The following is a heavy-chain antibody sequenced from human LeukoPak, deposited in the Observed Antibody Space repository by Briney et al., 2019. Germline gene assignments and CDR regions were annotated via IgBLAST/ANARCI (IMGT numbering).Heavy chain of an antibody. J-gene: IGHJ4*02. CDR3: ARGDFYDSSGYFVY. Sequence: PSETLSLTCTVSGGSISSASYYWSWIRQPPGKGLEWIGYIYYSGSTNYNPSLKSRVTISVDTSKNQFSLKLSSVTAADTAVYYCARGDFYDSSGYFVYWGQGTLVTVSS. CDR2: IYYSGST. CDR1: GGSISSASYY. V-gene: IGHV4-61*01. D-gene: IGHD3-22*01.